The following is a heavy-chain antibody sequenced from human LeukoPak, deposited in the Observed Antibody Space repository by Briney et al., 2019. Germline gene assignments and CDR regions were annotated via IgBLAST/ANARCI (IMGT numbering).Heavy chain of an antibody. Sequence: GASVKVSCKISGGTFGSYGISWVRQAPGQGLEWMGRTIPIRGMTNYAQKFQGRVTITADTSTSTAYMELSSLTSEDTAVYFCARGPHDGTFYFGSWGQGTLVIVSS. V-gene: IGHV1-69*04. D-gene: IGHD1-26*01. CDR3: ARGPHDGTFYFGS. CDR2: TIPIRGMT. CDR1: GGTFGSYG. J-gene: IGHJ4*02.